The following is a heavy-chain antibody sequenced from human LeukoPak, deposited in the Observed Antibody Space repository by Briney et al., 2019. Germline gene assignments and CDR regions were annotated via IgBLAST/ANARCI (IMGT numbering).Heavy chain of an antibody. CDR2: IYYSGST. Sequence: SQTLSLTCTVSGGSISSGDYYWSWIRQPPGKGLEWIGYIYYSGSTYYNPSLKSRVTITVDTSKNQFSLKLSSLTAADTAVYYCAGESDYYDSSDTRGYWGQGTLVTVSS. CDR1: GGSISSGDYY. D-gene: IGHD3-22*01. V-gene: IGHV4-30-4*08. J-gene: IGHJ4*02. CDR3: AGESDYYDSSDTRGY.